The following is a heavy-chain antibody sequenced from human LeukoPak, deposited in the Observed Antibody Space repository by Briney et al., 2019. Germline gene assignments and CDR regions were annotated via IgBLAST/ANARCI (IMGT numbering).Heavy chain of an antibody. CDR2: ISWNSGSI. J-gene: IGHJ4*02. CDR1: GFTFSGSA. D-gene: IGHD6-19*01. CDR3: AKDIVEAVAGTGLGY. V-gene: IGHV3-9*01. Sequence: GGSLRLSCAASGFTFSGSAMHWVRQAPGKGLEWVSGISWNSGSIGYADSVKGRFTISRDNAKNSLYLQMNSLRAEDTALYYCAKDIVEAVAGTGLGYWGQGTLVTVSS.